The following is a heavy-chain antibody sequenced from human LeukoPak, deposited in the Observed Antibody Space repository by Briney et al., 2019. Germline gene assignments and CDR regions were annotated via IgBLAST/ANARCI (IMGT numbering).Heavy chain of an antibody. Sequence: GSSVKVSCKASGGTFSSYAISWVRQAPGQGLEWMGRIIPIFGTANYAQKFQGRVTITADESTSTAYMELSSLRSEDTAVYYCARDDGSPWGEHGDHYYYYMDVWGKGTTVTVSS. V-gene: IGHV1-69*15. CDR1: GGTFSSYA. D-gene: IGHD4-17*01. CDR3: ARDDGSPWGEHGDHYYYYMDV. J-gene: IGHJ6*03. CDR2: IIPIFGTA.